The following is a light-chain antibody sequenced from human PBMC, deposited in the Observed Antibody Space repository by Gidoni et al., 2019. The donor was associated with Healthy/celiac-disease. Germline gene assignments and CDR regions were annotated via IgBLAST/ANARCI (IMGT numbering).Light chain of an antibody. CDR3: QQSYSTPYT. CDR1: QGISSY. V-gene: IGKV1-39*01. CDR2: AAS. Sequence: IQMTQPPSSLSASVGDRVTITCRASQGISSYLNWYQQKPGKAPKLLIYAASSWKGGVRSRFSGSGSGTDFTLTISSLQPEDFATYYCQQSYSTPYTFGQGTKLEIK. J-gene: IGKJ2*01.